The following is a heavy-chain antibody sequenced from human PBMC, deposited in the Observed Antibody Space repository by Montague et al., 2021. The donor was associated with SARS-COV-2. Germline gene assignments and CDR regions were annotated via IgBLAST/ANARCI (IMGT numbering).Heavy chain of an antibody. CDR1: GGSIRTSSYY. D-gene: IGHD4-17*01. CDR2: IYYSGST. Sequence: SETLSLTCTVSGGSIRTSSYYWGWIRQPPGKGLDWIGSIYYSGSTYYNPSLKGRVTISVDTSKNQFSLKLSSVTAADTAVYYCAMRGGALDAFDIWGRGTMVIVSS. V-gene: IGHV4-39*01. CDR3: AMRGGALDAFDI. J-gene: IGHJ3*02.